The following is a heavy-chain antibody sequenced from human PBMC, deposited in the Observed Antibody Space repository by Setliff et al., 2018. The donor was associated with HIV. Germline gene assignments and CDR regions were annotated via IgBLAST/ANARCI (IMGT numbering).Heavy chain of an antibody. D-gene: IGHD2-8*01. J-gene: IGHJ4*02. CDR1: GFTFSSYG. Sequence: GGSLRLSCAASGFTFSSYGMNWVRQAPGKGLEWLSLMSGIKDNTHYADSVKGRFTISRDKSKNTLYLQMNSLRAEDTAVYYCASGVFDYWGQGALVTVSS. CDR3: ASGVFDY. CDR2: MSGIKDNT. V-gene: IGHV3-23*01.